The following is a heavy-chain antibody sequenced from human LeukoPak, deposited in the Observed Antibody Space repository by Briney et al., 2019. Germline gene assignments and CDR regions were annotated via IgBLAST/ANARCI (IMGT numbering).Heavy chain of an antibody. CDR1: GFTVSSNY. CDR2: IYSGGST. D-gene: IGHD3-10*01. V-gene: IGHV3-53*01. CDR3: ARSPIMVRGVIITVLSGDAFDI. J-gene: IGHJ3*02. Sequence: GGSLRLSCAASGFTVSSNYMSWVRQAPGKGLEWVSVIYSGGSTYYADSVKGRFTISRDNSKNTLYLQMNSLRAEDTAVYYCARSPIMVRGVIITVLSGDAFDIWGQGTMVTVSS.